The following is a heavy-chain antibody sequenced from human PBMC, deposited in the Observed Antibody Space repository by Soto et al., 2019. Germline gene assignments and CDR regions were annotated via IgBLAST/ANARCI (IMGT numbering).Heavy chain of an antibody. Sequence: PGGSLRLSCAASGFTFSSYWMHWVRQAPGKGLVWVSRINSDGSSTSYADSVKGRFTISRDNAKNTLYLQMNSLRAEDTAVYYCARDLSAYYYDSSGYYPLGYWGQGTLVTVSS. CDR1: GFTFSSYW. CDR3: ARDLSAYYYDSSGYYPLGY. CDR2: INSDGSST. J-gene: IGHJ4*02. V-gene: IGHV3-74*01. D-gene: IGHD3-22*01.